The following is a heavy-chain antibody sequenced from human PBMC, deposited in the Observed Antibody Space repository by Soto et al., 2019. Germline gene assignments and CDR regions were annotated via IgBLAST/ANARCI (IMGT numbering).Heavy chain of an antibody. CDR2: IIPIFGTA. Sequence: QVQLVQSGAEVKKPGSSVKVSCKASGGTFSSYAISWVRQAPGQRLEWMGGIIPIFGTANYAQKLQGRVTITADKSTSTAYMELSSLRSEDTAVYYCARSATMFRDAFDIWGQGTMVTVSS. J-gene: IGHJ3*02. CDR3: ARSATMFRDAFDI. V-gene: IGHV1-69*06. D-gene: IGHD3-10*02. CDR1: GGTFSSYA.